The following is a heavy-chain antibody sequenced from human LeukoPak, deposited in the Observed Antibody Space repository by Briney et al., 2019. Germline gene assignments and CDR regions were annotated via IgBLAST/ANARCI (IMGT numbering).Heavy chain of an antibody. Sequence: GGSLRLSCAASGFTFDDYAMHWVRQAPGKGLEWVSGISWNSGSIGYADSVKGRITISRDNAKNSLYLQMNSLRAEDTAVYYCARDRRNRYSGYDYDYWGQGTLVTVSS. CDR3: ARDRRNRYSGYDYDY. V-gene: IGHV3-9*01. CDR2: ISWNSGSI. J-gene: IGHJ4*02. CDR1: GFTFDDYA. D-gene: IGHD5-12*01.